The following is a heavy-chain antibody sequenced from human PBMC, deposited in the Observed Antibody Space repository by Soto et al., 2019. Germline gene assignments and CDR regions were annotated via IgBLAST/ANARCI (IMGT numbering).Heavy chain of an antibody. J-gene: IGHJ6*02. CDR3: VRGGYSGYLMGYYYYGMDV. Sequence: QVQLVQSGAEVKKPGASVKVSCKASGYTFTSYDINWVRQATGQGLEWMGWMNPNSGNTGYAQKFQGRVTMTRNTSISTAYMELSSLRSEDTAVYYCVRGGYSGYLMGYYYYGMDVWGQGTTVTVSS. CDR1: GYTFTSYD. D-gene: IGHD5-12*01. V-gene: IGHV1-8*01. CDR2: MNPNSGNT.